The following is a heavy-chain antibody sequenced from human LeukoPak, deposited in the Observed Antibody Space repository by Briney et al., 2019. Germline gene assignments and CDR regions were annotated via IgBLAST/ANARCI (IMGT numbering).Heavy chain of an antibody. CDR3: ARHVDSSGYWRD. D-gene: IGHD3-22*01. CDR1: GGSISSSSYY. CDR2: IYYSGST. Sequence: SETLSLTCTVSGGSISSSSYYWGWIRQPPGKGLEWIGSIYYSGSTYYNPSLKSRVTISVDTSKNQFSLKLSSVTAADTAVNYCARHVDSSGYWRDWGQGTLVTVSS. J-gene: IGHJ4*02. V-gene: IGHV4-39*01.